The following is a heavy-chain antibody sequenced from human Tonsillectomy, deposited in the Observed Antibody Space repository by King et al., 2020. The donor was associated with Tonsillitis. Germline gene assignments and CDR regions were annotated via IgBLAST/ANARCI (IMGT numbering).Heavy chain of an antibody. Sequence: DVQLVESGGGVVRPGGSLRLSCAASGFTFDDYGMSWIRQAPGKGLEWVSGINWNGGSTGYADSVKGRFTISRDNAKNSLYLQMNSLSAEDTALYYCARVGYLVAPISWWYFDLWGRGTLVTVSS. J-gene: IGHJ2*01. CDR1: GFTFDDYG. CDR3: ARVGYLVAPISWWYFDL. V-gene: IGHV3-20*04. CDR2: INWNGGST. D-gene: IGHD2-15*01.